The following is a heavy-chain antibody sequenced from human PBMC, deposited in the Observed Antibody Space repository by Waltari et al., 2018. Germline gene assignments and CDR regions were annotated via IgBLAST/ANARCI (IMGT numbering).Heavy chain of an antibody. D-gene: IGHD3-16*02. CDR2: VYYSGAA. Sequence: QLQLQESGPGLVKPSETLSLTCTVSGCSIRTSRYYWGWIRQPPGKGLEWIGSVYYSGAAYYSPSLKSRVTILVDTSKNQFSLTLSSVTVADTAVYYCGRYSTYPDVCLDPWGQGTLVTVSP. CDR3: GRYSTYPDVCLDP. J-gene: IGHJ5*02. V-gene: IGHV4-39*07. CDR1: GCSIRTSRYY.